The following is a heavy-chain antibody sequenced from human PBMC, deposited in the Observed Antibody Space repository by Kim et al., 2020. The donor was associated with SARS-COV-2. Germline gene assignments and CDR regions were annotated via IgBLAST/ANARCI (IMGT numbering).Heavy chain of an antibody. CDR3: SRDTFGSEDY. V-gene: IGHV3-74*03. Sequence: GGSLRLSCAASGFSVSSYCMHWVRQGPGKGLEWVARINEDGRTTTYAGSVKGRFTISRDSAKNTLLLQMNSLGAEDTAVYFCSRDTFGSEDYWGQGTLVT. D-gene: IGHD3-10*01. CDR2: INEDGRTT. J-gene: IGHJ4*02. CDR1: GFSVSSYC.